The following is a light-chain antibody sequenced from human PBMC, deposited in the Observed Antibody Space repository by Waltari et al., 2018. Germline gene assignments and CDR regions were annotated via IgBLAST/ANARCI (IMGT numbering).Light chain of an antibody. CDR1: RGYSSNV. CDR3: QTRGHGTWA. J-gene: IGLJ3*02. CDR2: VNCHGNH. V-gene: IGLV4-69*01. Sequence: LVLTQSPSASASLGAPFKLTCTLRRGYSSNVIAWLQQQPGKGPRYLMKVNCHGNHRKGDNLPDRFSASNSGTDYYLTSGSVQAEDEAHYYCQTRGHGTWAFGGGPKLTVL.